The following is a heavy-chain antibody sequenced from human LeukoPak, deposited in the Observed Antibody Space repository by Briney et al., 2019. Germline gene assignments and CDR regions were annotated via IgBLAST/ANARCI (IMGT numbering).Heavy chain of an antibody. CDR2: MNPNSGNT. V-gene: IGHV1-8*01. CDR1: GYTFTSYD. J-gene: IGHJ6*03. Sequence: ASVKVSCKASGYTFTSYDINWVRQATGQGLEWMGWMNPNSGNTGYAQKFQGRVTMTRNTSISTAYMELSSLRSEDTAVYYCARDGAAGGSGYYYYYYMDVWGKGTTVTISS. CDR3: ARDGAAGGSGYYYYYYMDV. D-gene: IGHD3-10*01.